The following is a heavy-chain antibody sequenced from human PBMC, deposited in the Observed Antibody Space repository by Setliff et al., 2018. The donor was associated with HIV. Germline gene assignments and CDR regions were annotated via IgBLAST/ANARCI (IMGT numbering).Heavy chain of an antibody. Sequence: PGGSLRLSCVVSGFTFSPYGMHWVRQAPGKGLEWVTFIASDVSKTHIADSVKGRFTISRDNSKNMLYLQMNSLSADDTAVYYCTRDPTPKELWFFSGYYSDYWGQGTLVTVSS. D-gene: IGHD3-10*01. CDR2: IASDVSKT. CDR3: TRDPTPKELWFFSGYYSDY. V-gene: IGHV3-30*02. J-gene: IGHJ4*02. CDR1: GFTFSPYG.